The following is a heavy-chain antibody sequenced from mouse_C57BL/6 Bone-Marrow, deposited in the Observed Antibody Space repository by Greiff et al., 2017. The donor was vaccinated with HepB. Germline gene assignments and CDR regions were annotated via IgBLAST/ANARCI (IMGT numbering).Heavy chain of an antibody. J-gene: IGHJ2*01. CDR1: GYTFTSYW. CDR3: TSPYYGSSYDY. CDR2: IYPGNSDT. D-gene: IGHD1-1*01. Sequence: VQLQQSGTVLARPGASVKMSCKTSGYTFTSYWMHWVKQRPGQGLEWIGAIYPGNSDTSYNQKFKGKAKLTAVTAASTAYMELSSLTNEDSAVYYCTSPYYGSSYDYWGQGTTLTVSS. V-gene: IGHV1-5*01.